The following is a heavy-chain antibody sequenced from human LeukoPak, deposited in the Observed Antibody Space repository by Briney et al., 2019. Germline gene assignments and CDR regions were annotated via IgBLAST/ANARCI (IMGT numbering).Heavy chain of an antibody. J-gene: IGHJ4*02. CDR3: AREFEYCDSTTCYKPEDY. CDR1: GFTFSSYW. Sequence: QPGGSLRLSCAASGFTFSSYWMHWVRQAPGKGLVWVSRINSDGSSTTYADSVKGRFTISRDNAKNTLYLQMNSLRAEDTAVYYCAREFEYCDSTTCYKPEDYWGQGTLVTVSP. V-gene: IGHV3-74*01. D-gene: IGHD2-2*02. CDR2: INSDGSST.